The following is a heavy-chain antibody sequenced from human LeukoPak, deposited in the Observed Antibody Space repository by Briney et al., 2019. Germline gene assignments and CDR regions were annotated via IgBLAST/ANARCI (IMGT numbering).Heavy chain of an antibody. J-gene: IGHJ4*02. V-gene: IGHV3-21*01. CDR1: GFTFSSYS. D-gene: IGHD2-2*01. CDR2: ISSSSSYI. CDR3: ASGCRCTSCYCSDY. Sequence: KPGGSLRLSCAASGFTFSSYSMRWIRQAPGKGLEWVSSISSSSSYIYYADSVKGRFTISRDNAKNSLYLQMNSLRAEDTAVYYCASGCRCTSCYCSDYWGQGTLVTVSS.